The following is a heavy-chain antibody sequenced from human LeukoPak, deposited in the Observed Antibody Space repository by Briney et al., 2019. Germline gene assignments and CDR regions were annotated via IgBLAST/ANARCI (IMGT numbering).Heavy chain of an antibody. D-gene: IGHD5-12*01. Sequence: GRSLRLSCAASGFTFDDYAMHWVRHAPGKGLEWVSGISWNSGSIGYADSVKGRFTISRDNAKNSLYLQMNSLRAEDTALYYCAKDKAMIVQGYFQHWGQGTLVTVSS. V-gene: IGHV3-9*01. CDR2: ISWNSGSI. CDR1: GFTFDDYA. CDR3: AKDKAMIVQGYFQH. J-gene: IGHJ1*01.